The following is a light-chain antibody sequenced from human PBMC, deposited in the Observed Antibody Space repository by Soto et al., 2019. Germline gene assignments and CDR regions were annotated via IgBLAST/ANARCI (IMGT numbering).Light chain of an antibody. CDR1: QSVASRN. CDR2: GTS. J-gene: IGKJ1*01. CDR3: QYFGNSLWT. Sequence: EIVLTQSPGTLSLSPGERATLSCRASQSVASRNLAWYQQRSGQAPRLLIYGTSSRAIHTPDRFSGSGSGTDFTLTISDLEPEDFAVYVCQYFGNSLWTFGQGTK. V-gene: IGKV3-20*01.